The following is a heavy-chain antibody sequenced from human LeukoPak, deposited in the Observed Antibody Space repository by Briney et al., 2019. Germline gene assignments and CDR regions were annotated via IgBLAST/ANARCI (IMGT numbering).Heavy chain of an antibody. CDR3: AKDYSGSYVLYYFDY. D-gene: IGHD1-26*01. V-gene: IGHV3-53*05. J-gene: IGHJ4*02. CDR2: IYSGGST. Sequence: GGSLRLSCAASGFTVSSNYMSWVRQAPGKGLEWVSIIYSGGSTFYADSVKGRFTISRDNSKNTLYLQMNSLRAEDTAVYYCAKDYSGSYVLYYFDYWGQGTLVTVSS. CDR1: GFTVSSNY.